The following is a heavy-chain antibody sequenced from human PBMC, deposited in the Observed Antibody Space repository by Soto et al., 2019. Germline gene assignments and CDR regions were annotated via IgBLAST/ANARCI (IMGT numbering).Heavy chain of an antibody. D-gene: IGHD6-19*01. J-gene: IGHJ4*02. Sequence: GGSLRLSCAASGFTFNSYAMSWVRQAPGKGLEWVSAISGSGAYYADSVKGRFTISRDNSKNTLYLQMNSLRAEDTAVYYCAKGSRGWYFDYWGQGTLVTVSS. CDR1: GFTFNSYA. V-gene: IGHV3-23*01. CDR2: ISGSGA. CDR3: AKGSRGWYFDY.